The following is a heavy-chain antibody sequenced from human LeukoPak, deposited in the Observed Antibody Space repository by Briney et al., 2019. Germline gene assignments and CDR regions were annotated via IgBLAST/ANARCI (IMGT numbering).Heavy chain of an antibody. CDR1: GGSFSPHY. CDR3: AREKTVLHYYYGMDV. D-gene: IGHD4-17*01. V-gene: IGHV4-4*07. Sequence: SVTLSLTCNVSGGSFSPHYWSWVRQPAGKGLEWIGRIYASGSVSSSGSTNYNPSLKSRVTMSVDTSKKQFSLRLNSVTAADTAVYYCAREKTVLHYYYGMDVWGQGTTVTVSS. CDR2: IYASGSVSSSGST. J-gene: IGHJ6*02.